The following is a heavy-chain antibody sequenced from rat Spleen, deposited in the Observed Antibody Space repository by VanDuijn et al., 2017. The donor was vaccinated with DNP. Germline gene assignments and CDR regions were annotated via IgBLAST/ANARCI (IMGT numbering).Heavy chain of an antibody. V-gene: IGHV5-29*01. CDR2: ISYDGSST. CDR3: ARGGRTHWYFDF. Sequence: EVQLVESDGGLVQPGRSLKLSCAASGFTFSDYYMAWVRQAPTKGLEWVATISYDGSSTYYRDSVKGRFTISRDNAKSTLYLRMDSLRSEDTATYYCARGGRTHWYFDFWGPGTMVTVSS. J-gene: IGHJ1*01. CDR1: GFTFSDYY.